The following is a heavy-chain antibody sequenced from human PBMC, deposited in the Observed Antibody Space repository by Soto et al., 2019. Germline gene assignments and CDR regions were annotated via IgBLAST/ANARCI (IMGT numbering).Heavy chain of an antibody. CDR3: ARGMEPVAGATVRLAYYYGMDV. J-gene: IGHJ6*02. CDR2: IIPIFGTA. CDR1: GGTFSSYA. Sequence: QVQLVQSGAEVKKPGSSVKVSCKASGGTFSSYAISWVRQAPGQGLEWMGGIIPIFGTANYAQKFQGRVTITAYESTSAVYRERSSVRAEDTAGYYCARGMEPVAGATVRLAYYYGMDVWGLGTTVTVSS. D-gene: IGHD1-1*01. V-gene: IGHV1-69*12.